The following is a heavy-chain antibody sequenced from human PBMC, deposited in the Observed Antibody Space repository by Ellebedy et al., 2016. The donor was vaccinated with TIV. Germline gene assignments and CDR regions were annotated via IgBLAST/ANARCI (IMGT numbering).Heavy chain of an antibody. V-gene: IGHV3-48*01. CDR3: AKDPHLTTTVTTYAFDI. J-gene: IGHJ3*02. Sequence: GESLKISXVVSGFSFSTYSMNWVRQAPGKGLEWVSYISSGNNTIYYADSVKGRFTISRDNSKNTLYLQMNSLRAEDTAVYYCAKDPHLTTTVTTYAFDIWGQGTMVTVSS. CDR1: GFSFSTYS. CDR2: ISSGNNTI. D-gene: IGHD4-17*01.